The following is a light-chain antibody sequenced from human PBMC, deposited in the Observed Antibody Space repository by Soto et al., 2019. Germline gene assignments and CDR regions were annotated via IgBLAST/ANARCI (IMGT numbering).Light chain of an antibody. CDR2: GAS. CDR3: HQYGSSPAT. CDR1: QSVGSS. Sequence: EIVLTQSPGTLSLSPGERATLSCRASQSVGSSLSWYQQKPGQAPRLLFYGASNRATAIPDRFSGSGFGTDFTLTISRLEPEDFAVYYCHQYGSSPATFGQGTKVDIK. J-gene: IGKJ1*01. V-gene: IGKV3-20*01.